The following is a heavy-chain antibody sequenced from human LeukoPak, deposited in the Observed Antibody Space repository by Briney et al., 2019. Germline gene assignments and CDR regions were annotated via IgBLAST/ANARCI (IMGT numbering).Heavy chain of an antibody. D-gene: IGHD5-18*01. J-gene: IGHJ3*02. CDR2: INTDGTTT. Sequence: GGSLRLSCAASGFAFSSYWMHWVRQAPGKGLVWVSHINTDGTTTTYADSVKGRFTISRDNAKNTLYLQMNSLSAEDTAVYYCARDWRAMSAFDTWGQGTMVTVSS. V-gene: IGHV3-74*01. CDR1: GFAFSSYW. CDR3: ARDWRAMSAFDT.